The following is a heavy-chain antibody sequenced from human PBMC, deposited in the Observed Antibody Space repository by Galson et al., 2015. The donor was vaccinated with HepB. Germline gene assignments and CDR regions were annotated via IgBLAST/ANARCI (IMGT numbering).Heavy chain of an antibody. CDR2: INTNTGNP. D-gene: IGHD3-22*01. CDR1: GYTFSSYG. CDR3: ARAEGSGYYYVGY. Sequence: VKVSCKASGYTFSSYGMNWVRQAPGQGLEWMGWINTNTGNPTFAQGFTGRFVFSLDTSVSTAYLQISSLKAEDTAVYYCARAEGSGYYYVGYWGQGTLVTVSS. V-gene: IGHV7-4-1*02. J-gene: IGHJ4*02.